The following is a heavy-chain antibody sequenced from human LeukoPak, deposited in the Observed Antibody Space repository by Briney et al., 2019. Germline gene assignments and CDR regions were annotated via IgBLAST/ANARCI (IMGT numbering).Heavy chain of an antibody. D-gene: IGHD2-15*01. CDR3: AKDQVVSNYYYMDV. Sequence: GGSLTLSCAASGFIFSSYAMHWVRQAPGKGLEWVAFIRYDGNNRYYADSVKGRFTISRDNSKNTLYLQMNSLRVEDTALYYCAKDQVVSNYYYMDVWGKGTTVTVSS. CDR2: IRYDGNNR. V-gene: IGHV3-30*02. CDR1: GFIFSSYA. J-gene: IGHJ6*03.